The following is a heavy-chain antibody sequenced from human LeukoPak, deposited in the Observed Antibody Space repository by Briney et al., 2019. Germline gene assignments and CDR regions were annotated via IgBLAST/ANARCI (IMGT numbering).Heavy chain of an antibody. CDR2: IYTSGST. CDR1: GASISSYY. D-gene: IGHD3-10*01. Sequence: ASETLSLTCTVSGASISSYYWSWIRQPAGKGLEWIGRIYTSGSTNYNPSLKSRVTISVDTSKNQFSLKLSSVTAADTAVYYCASDYGSGSYQSWFDPWGQGTLVTVSS. J-gene: IGHJ5*02. V-gene: IGHV4-4*07. CDR3: ASDYGSGSYQSWFDP.